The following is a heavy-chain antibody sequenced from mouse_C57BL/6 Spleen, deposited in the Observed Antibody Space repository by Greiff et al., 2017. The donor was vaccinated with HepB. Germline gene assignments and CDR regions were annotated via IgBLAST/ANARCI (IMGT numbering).Heavy chain of an antibody. CDR1: GYSITSGYY. D-gene: IGHD2-4*01. J-gene: IGHJ2*01. V-gene: IGHV3-6*01. CDR3: ARDYDYDDSFDY. Sequence: EVQLQESGPGLVKPSQSLSLTCSVTGYSITSGYYWNWIRQFPGNKLEWMGYISYDGSNNYNPSLKNRISITRDTSKNQFFLKLNSVTTEDTATYYCARDYDYDDSFDYWGQGTTLTVSS. CDR2: ISYDGSN.